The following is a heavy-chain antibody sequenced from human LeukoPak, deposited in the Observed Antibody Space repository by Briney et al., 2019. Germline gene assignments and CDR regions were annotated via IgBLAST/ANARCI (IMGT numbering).Heavy chain of an antibody. D-gene: IGHD5-12*01. V-gene: IGHV3-53*01. Sequence: GGSLRLSCAASGFTVSSNYMSWVRQAPGTGLEWVSVIYSGGSTNYADSVRGRFTISRDNSKNTLYLQMNSLRAEDTAVYYCARGRYELPAAMDVWGQGTTVTVSS. CDR1: GFTVSSNY. J-gene: IGHJ6*02. CDR3: ARGRYELPAAMDV. CDR2: IYSGGST.